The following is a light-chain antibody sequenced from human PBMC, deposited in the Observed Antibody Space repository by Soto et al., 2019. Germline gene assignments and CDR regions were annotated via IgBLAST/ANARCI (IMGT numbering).Light chain of an antibody. Sequence: AIQMTQSPASLSSSVGDRVTIICRASQGIRNDLGWYQQKPGKAPKLLIYAASSLQSGVPSRFSGSGSGTDFTLTISSLQPEDFATYYCLQDYNYPPTFGQGTRLEIK. CDR2: AAS. V-gene: IGKV1-6*01. CDR1: QGIRND. J-gene: IGKJ5*01. CDR3: LQDYNYPPT.